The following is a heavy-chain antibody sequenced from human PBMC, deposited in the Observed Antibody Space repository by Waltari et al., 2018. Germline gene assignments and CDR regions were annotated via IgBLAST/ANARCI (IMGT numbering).Heavy chain of an antibody. J-gene: IGHJ4*02. CDR1: GFTFSNYS. CDR3: ARGPWAPLDY. Sequence: EVQLVESGGGQVKPGGSLRLSCVGSGFTFSNYSMNWVRVAPGKGLDWVSSIRISTTYKFYADSVKGRFTVSRDNAKNSVYLQMNNLRVEDTAVYYCARGPWAPLDYWGQGVLVTVSS. V-gene: IGHV3-21*02. CDR2: IRISTTYK.